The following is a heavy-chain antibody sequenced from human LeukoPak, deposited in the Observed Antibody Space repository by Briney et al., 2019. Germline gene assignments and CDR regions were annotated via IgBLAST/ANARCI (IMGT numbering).Heavy chain of an antibody. CDR1: GYTFTSYD. CDR2: MNPNSGNT. V-gene: IGHV1-8*01. J-gene: IGHJ5*02. D-gene: IGHD4-17*01. CDR3: AREFPHDYGDYVGPPKDWFDP. Sequence: GASVKVSCKASGYTFTSYDINWVRQATGQGLEWRGWMNPNSGNTGYAQKFQGRVTMTRDTSISTAYMELSSLRSEDTAVYYCAREFPHDYGDYVGPPKDWFDPWGQGTLVTVSS.